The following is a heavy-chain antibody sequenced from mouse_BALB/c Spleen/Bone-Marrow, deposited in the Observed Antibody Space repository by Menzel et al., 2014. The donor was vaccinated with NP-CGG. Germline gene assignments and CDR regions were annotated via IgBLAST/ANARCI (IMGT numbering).Heavy chain of an antibody. J-gene: IGHJ4*01. CDR1: GYTFTSYW. CDR3: TRPGYFYGSGPYAMDY. CDR2: IYPSDSYT. D-gene: IGHD1-1*01. Sequence: QVQLQQPGAELVRPGASVKLSCKASGYTFTSYWINWVKQRPGQGLEWIGNIYPSDSYTNYNQKFKDKATLTVDKSSSTAYTQLSSPTSEDSAVYYCTRPGYFYGSGPYAMDYWGQGTSVTVSS. V-gene: IGHV1-69*02.